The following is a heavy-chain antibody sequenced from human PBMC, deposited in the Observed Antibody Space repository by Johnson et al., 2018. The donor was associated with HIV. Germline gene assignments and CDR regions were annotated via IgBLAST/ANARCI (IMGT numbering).Heavy chain of an antibody. Sequence: QVQLVESGGGVVQPGRSLRLSCAASGFTFSSYAMHWVRQAPGKGLEWVAVISYDGSEKYYADSVTGRFTISRDSSKNTLYLQVNSLRAEDTAVYYCARGSRYTHDNDDVYLLHAFDIWGQGTVVTVSS. D-gene: IGHD3-16*01. J-gene: IGHJ3*02. CDR3: ARGSRYTHDNDDVYLLHAFDI. CDR2: ISYDGSEK. CDR1: GFTFSSYA. V-gene: IGHV3-30*04.